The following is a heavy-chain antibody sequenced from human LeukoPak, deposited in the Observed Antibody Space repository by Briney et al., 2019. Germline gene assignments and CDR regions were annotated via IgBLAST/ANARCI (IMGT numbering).Heavy chain of an antibody. CDR3: TRRYNYDSSGYYYVRDAFDI. V-gene: IGHV3-49*04. CDR2: IRSKAYGGTT. D-gene: IGHD3-22*01. CDR1: GFTFRSYA. J-gene: IGHJ3*02. Sequence: GRSLRLSCAASGFTFRSYAMHWVRQAPGKGLEWVGFIRSKAYGGTTKNAASVKGRFTISRDDSRSIAYLQMNSLKTEDTAVYYCTRRYNYDSSGYYYVRDAFDIWGQGTMVTVSS.